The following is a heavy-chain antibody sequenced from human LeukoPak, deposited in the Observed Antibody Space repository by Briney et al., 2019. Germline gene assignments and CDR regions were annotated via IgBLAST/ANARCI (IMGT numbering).Heavy chain of an antibody. CDR2: ISYDGSNK. J-gene: IGHJ4*02. CDR1: GFTFSSYA. CDR3: ARAQALYSGSYYEYSDY. Sequence: GRSLRLSCAASGFTFSSYAMHWVRQAPGKGLEWVAVISYDGSNKYYADSVKGRFTISGDNSKNTLYLQMNSLRAEDTAVYYCARAQALYSGSYYEYSDYWGQGTLVTVSS. V-gene: IGHV3-30*01. D-gene: IGHD1-26*01.